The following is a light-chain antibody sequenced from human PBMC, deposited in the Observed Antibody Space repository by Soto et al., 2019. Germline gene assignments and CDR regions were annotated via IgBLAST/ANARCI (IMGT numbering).Light chain of an antibody. CDR3: QQRGT. J-gene: IGKJ4*01. CDR1: QTVITY. Sequence: EFVLTQSPSTLCFSPLERSTLSCRASQTVITYLAWYQQKPGQAPRLLIYDATKRVTGIPARFSGSGSGTDFTLTISSLEPEDFAVYYCQQRGTFGGGTRWISN. V-gene: IGKV3-11*01. CDR2: DAT.